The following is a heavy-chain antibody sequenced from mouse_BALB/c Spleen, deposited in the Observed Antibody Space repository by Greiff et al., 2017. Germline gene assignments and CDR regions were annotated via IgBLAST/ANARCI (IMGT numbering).Heavy chain of an antibody. CDR1: GYSITSGYY. V-gene: IGHV3-6*02. J-gene: IGHJ1*01. CDR3: ARSPFYYGSSYRYWYFDV. CDR2: ISYDGSN. D-gene: IGHD1-1*01. Sequence: ESGPGLVKPSQSLSLTCSVTGYSITSGYYWNWIRQFPGNKLEWMGYISYDGSNNYNPSLKNRISITRDTSKNQFFLKLNSVTTEDTATYYCARSPFYYGSSYRYWYFDVWGAGTTVTVSS.